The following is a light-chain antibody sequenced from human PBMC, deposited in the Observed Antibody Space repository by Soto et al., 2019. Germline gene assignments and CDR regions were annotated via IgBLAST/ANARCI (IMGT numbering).Light chain of an antibody. V-gene: IGLV2-11*01. Sequence: QSALTQPRSVSGSPGQSVTISCTGTSSDVGGYNYVSWYQQHPGKAPKLMIYDVSKRPSGVSDRFSGSKSGNTASLTISGLQSEDEADYYCCSDAGSYVFVTGTKLTVL. CDR2: DVS. J-gene: IGLJ1*01. CDR3: CSDAGSYV. CDR1: SSDVGGYNY.